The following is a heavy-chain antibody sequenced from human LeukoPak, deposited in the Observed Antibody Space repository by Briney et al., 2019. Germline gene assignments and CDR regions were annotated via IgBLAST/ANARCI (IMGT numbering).Heavy chain of an antibody. CDR2: ISYDGSNK. J-gene: IGHJ4*02. Sequence: GGSLRLSCAASGFTFSSYAMHWVRQAPGKGLEWVAVISYDGSNKYYADSVKGRFTISRDNSKNTLYLQMNSLRAEDTAVYYCAKTLWFGELYQYYFDYWGQGTLVTVSS. V-gene: IGHV3-30*04. D-gene: IGHD3-10*01. CDR3: AKTLWFGELYQYYFDY. CDR1: GFTFSSYA.